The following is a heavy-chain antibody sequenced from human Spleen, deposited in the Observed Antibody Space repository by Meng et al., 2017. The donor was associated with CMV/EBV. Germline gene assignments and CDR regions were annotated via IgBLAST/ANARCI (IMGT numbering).Heavy chain of an antibody. CDR2: IYWDDDK. Sequence: HITLKESGPTLVKPTQTPTPTCTFSGFSLSTSGVGVGWIRQPPGKALEWLALIYWDDDKRYSPSLKSRLTITKDTSKNQVVLTMTNMDPVDTATYYCAHTRLYDWFDPWGQGTLVTVSS. CDR3: AHTRLYDWFDP. V-gene: IGHV2-5*02. D-gene: IGHD2/OR15-2a*01. CDR1: GFSLSTSGVG. J-gene: IGHJ5*02.